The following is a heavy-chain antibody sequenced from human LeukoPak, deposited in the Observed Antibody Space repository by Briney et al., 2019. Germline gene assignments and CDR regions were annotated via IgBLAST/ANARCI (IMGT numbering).Heavy chain of an antibody. J-gene: IGHJ3*02. CDR3: AKDHYVSGRYDAFDI. V-gene: IGHV3-23*01. Sequence: PGGSLILFCAASGFTFSSYAMSWVRQAPGEGPEWVSSITTSGGSTYYADSVKGRFTISRDNAKNTLYLQMNSLRAEDTAVYYCAKDHYVSGRYDAFDIWGQGTMVTVSS. D-gene: IGHD3-10*01. CDR2: ITTSGGST. CDR1: GFTFSSYA.